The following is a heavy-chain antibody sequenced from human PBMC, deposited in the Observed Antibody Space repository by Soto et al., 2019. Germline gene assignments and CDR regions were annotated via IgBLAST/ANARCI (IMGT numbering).Heavy chain of an antibody. V-gene: IGHV1-46*01. D-gene: IGHD3-9*01. Sequence: QVQLVQSGADVKEPGASVKVSCKASGYSFTDYYMHWVRQAPGQGLEWMGIINPSGGSATYEQKFQGRVIMNRDTSTSTVYMELSSLRSEDTAVYYCARERYYDILTGYWYYYGMDVWGQGTTVTVTS. CDR1: GYSFTDYY. J-gene: IGHJ6*02. CDR3: ARERYYDILTGYWYYYGMDV. CDR2: INPSGGSA.